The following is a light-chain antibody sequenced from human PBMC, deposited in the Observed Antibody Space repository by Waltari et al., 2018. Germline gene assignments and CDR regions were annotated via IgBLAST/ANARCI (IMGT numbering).Light chain of an antibody. CDR1: QSVLYSSNNKNY. J-gene: IGKJ2*01. CDR3: QQSYSRPPNT. CDR2: WAS. V-gene: IGKV4-1*01. Sequence: DIVMTQSPDSLAVSLGERATINCKSSQSVLYSSNNKNYLAWYQQKPGQPPKLLIYWASTRESGVPDRFSGSGSGTDFTLTISSLQPEDFATYYCQQSYSRPPNTFGQGTKLEIK.